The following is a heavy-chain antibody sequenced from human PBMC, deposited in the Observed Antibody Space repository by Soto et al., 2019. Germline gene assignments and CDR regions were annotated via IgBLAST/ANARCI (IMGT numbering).Heavy chain of an antibody. CDR3: ARGSYCSGGSCDVSGLYYGMDV. CDR2: IIPIFGTA. D-gene: IGHD2-15*01. J-gene: IGHJ6*02. CDR1: GGTFSSYA. V-gene: IGHV1-69*13. Sequence: ASVKVSCKASGGTFSSYAISWVRQAPGQGLEWMGGIIPIFGTANYAQKFQGRVTITADESTSTAYMELSSLRSEDTAVYYCARGSYCSGGSCDVSGLYYGMDVWGQGTTVTVS.